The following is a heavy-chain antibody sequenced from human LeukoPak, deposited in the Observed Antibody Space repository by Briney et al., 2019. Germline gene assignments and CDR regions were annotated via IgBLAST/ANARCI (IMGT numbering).Heavy chain of an antibody. CDR1: GYTFTSYD. D-gene: IGHD5-12*01. CDR3: ARGADSGYDHNYYYYYMDV. CDR2: MNPNSGNT. J-gene: IGHJ6*03. V-gene: IGHV1-8*01. Sequence: GASVKVSCKASGYTFTSYDINWVRQATGQGLEWMGWMNPNSGNTGYAQKFQGRVTMTRNTSISTAYMELSSLRSEDTAVYYCARGADSGYDHNYYYYYMDVWGKGTTVTISS.